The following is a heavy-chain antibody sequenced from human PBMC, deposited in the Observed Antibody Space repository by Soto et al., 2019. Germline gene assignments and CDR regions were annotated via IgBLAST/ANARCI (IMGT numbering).Heavy chain of an antibody. CDR1: GFTFSSYA. CDR3: ARVGRSSSSVPLYGMDV. CDR2: ISYDGSNK. V-gene: IGHV3-30-3*01. Sequence: GGSLRLSCAASGFTFSSYAMHWVRQAPCKGLEWVAVISYDGSNKYYADSVKGRFTISRDNSKNTLYLQMNSLRAEDTAVYYCARVGRSSSSVPLYGMDVWGQGTTVTVSS. J-gene: IGHJ6*02. D-gene: IGHD6-6*01.